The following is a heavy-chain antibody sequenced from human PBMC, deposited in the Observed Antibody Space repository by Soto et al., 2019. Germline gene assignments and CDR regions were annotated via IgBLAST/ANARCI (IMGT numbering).Heavy chain of an antibody. D-gene: IGHD3-3*01. Sequence: GGSLRLSCAASGFTYSRYWMHWVRQAPGKGLVWVARINGDGTITTYVDSVKGRFTISRDNARNTLSLQMDSLRAEDTAVYYCVRDKYYDFWSGYYTAYQYYGMDVWGQGTTVTVSS. CDR1: GFTYSRYW. CDR2: INGDGTIT. V-gene: IGHV3-74*01. J-gene: IGHJ6*02. CDR3: VRDKYYDFWSGYYTAYQYYGMDV.